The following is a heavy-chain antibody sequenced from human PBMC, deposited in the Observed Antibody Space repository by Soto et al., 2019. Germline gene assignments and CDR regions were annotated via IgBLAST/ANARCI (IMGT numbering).Heavy chain of an antibody. CDR1: GYSFTTYW. J-gene: IGHJ4*02. V-gene: IGHV5-51*01. CDR3: ARQKTPGVFDY. Sequence: PGESLKISCKGSGYSFTTYWIGWVRQMPGKGLEWMGIIYPGDSDIRYSPSFQGQVTISADKSVSTAYLQWSSLKASDSAMYYCARQKTPGVFDYWGQGTVGTVSS. D-gene: IGHD3-10*01. CDR2: IYPGDSDI.